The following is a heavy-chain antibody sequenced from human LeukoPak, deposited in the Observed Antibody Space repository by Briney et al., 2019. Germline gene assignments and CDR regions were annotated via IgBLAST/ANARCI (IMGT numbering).Heavy chain of an antibody. CDR2: IYYSGST. J-gene: IGHJ4*02. CDR1: GGSISSGGYY. Sequence: SETLSLTCTVSGGSISSGGYYWSWIRQHPGKGLEWIGYIYYSGSTYYNPSLKSRVTISVDTSKNQFSLKLSSVTAADTAVYYCASWAFLYGDYVNYWGRGTLVTVSS. D-gene: IGHD4-17*01. CDR3: ASWAFLYGDYVNY. V-gene: IGHV4-31*03.